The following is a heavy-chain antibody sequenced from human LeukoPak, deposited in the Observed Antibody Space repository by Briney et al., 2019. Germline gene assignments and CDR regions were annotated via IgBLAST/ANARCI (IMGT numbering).Heavy chain of an antibody. V-gene: IGHV4-61*02. D-gene: IGHD5-24*01. CDR3: ARDSAWLYPGPLDY. J-gene: IGHJ4*02. CDR1: GGSISSDSYY. CDR2: IYTSGST. Sequence: NPSQTLSLTCTVSGGSISSDSYYWSWIRQPAGKGLEWIGRIYTSGSTNYNPSLKSRVTISVDSSKNQFSLKLSSVTAADTAVYYCARDSAWLYPGPLDYWGRGTLVTVSS.